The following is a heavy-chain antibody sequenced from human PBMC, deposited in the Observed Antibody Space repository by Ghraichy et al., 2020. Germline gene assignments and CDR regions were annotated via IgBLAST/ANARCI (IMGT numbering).Heavy chain of an antibody. CDR2: TRNKANSYTT. CDR3: ARVNGDYVMDV. Sequence: GGSLRLSCAASGFTLSDHYMDWVRQAPGKGLEWVGRTRNKANSYTTEYAASVKGRFTISRDDSKNSLYLQMNSLKTEDTAVYYCARVNGDYVMDVWGQGTTVTVSS. CDR1: GFTLSDHY. D-gene: IGHD4-17*01. V-gene: IGHV3-72*01. J-gene: IGHJ6*02.